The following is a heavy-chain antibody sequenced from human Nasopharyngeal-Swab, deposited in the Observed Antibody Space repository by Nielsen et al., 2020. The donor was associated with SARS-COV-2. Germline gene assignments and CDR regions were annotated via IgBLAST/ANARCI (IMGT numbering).Heavy chain of an antibody. CDR3: AKDLFRWSFDA. J-gene: IGHJ3*01. D-gene: IGHD3-10*02. Sequence: WIRPPPGKGLEWVAAFEGGATRTHYAASVEGRFTISRDDSQNMLSLQMSSLRAEDTAVYYCAKDLFRWSFDAWGQGTMVTVSS. V-gene: IGHV3-23*01. CDR2: FEGGATRT.